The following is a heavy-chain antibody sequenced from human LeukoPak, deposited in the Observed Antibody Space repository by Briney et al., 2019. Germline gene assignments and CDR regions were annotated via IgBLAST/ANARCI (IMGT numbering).Heavy chain of an antibody. CDR3: ARANALDCSSTSCFFDS. J-gene: IGHJ4*02. CDR2: INPNSGGT. V-gene: IGHV1-2*02. Sequence: ASVKVSCKASGYTFTGYYMHWVRQAPGQGLEWMAWINPNSGGTYYAQNFHDRITMTRDTSISTAYMELSRLRSDDTAIYYWARANALDCSSTSCFFDSWGQGTLVTVSS. D-gene: IGHD2-2*01. CDR1: GYTFTGYY.